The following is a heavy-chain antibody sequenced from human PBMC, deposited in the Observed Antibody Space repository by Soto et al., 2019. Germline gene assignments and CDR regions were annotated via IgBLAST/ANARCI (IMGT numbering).Heavy chain of an antibody. CDR3: ARDPGPGGHWFDP. V-gene: IGHV1-18*01. Sequence: ASVKVSCKASGYTFTSYGISWVRQAPGQGLEWMGWISAYNGNTNYAQKLQGRVTMTTDTSTGTVYMELRSLRSDDTAVYYCARDPGPGGHWFDPWGQGTLVTVSS. CDR2: ISAYNGNT. CDR1: GYTFTSYG. D-gene: IGHD3-16*01. J-gene: IGHJ5*02.